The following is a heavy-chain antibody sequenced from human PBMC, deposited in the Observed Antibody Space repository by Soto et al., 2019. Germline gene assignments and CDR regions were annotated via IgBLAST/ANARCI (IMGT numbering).Heavy chain of an antibody. CDR1: GGSISSGGYY. CDR2: IYYSGST. D-gene: IGHD3-16*01. J-gene: IGHJ4*02. Sequence: SETLSLTCTVSGGSISSGGYYWSWIRQHPGKGLEWIGYIYYSGSTYYNPSLKSRVTISVDTSKNQFSLKLSSVTAADTAVYYCARLDGRLSFFDYWGQGTLVTVSS. V-gene: IGHV4-31*03. CDR3: ARLDGRLSFFDY.